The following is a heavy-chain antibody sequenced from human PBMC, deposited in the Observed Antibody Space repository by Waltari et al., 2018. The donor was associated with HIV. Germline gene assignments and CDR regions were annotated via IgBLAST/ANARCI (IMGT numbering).Heavy chain of an antibody. CDR3: ARPIRGSGVGAFHV. D-gene: IGHD1-26*01. CDR2: SFYGGDT. CDR1: GSSLLNYY. J-gene: IGHJ6*02. V-gene: IGHV4-59*08. Sequence: QVRPQESGPGLVKPSEALSLTCTAAGSSLLNYYWSRVRQSPEKGLEWIGYSFYGGDTNYNPSLKSRATISIDPSASQLSLKINSVTAADSGVYYCARPIRGSGVGAFHVWGQGTTVIVSS.